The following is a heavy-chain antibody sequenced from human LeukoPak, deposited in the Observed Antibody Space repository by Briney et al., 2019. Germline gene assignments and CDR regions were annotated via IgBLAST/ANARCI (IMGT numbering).Heavy chain of an antibody. D-gene: IGHD3-22*01. V-gene: IGHV3-33*01. CDR1: GFTFSSYG. CDR3: ARLGQGYYYDSSGYFDY. Sequence: GGSLRLSCAASGFTFSSYGMHWVRQAPGKGLEWVAVIWYDGSNKYYADSVKGRFSISRDNSKNTLYLQMNSLRAKDTAVYYCARLGQGYYYDSSGYFDYWGHGTLVTVSS. CDR2: IWYDGSNK. J-gene: IGHJ4*01.